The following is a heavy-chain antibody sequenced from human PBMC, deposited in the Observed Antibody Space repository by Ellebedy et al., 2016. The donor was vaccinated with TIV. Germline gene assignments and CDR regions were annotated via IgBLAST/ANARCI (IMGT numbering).Heavy chain of an antibody. CDR2: ISSSSSYI. Sequence: GGSLRLXXAASGFTFSSYSMNWVRQAPGKGLEWVSSISSSSSYIYYADSVKGRFTISRDNAKNSLYLQMNSLRAEDTAVYYCAREAPGYGSGSYYLDYWGQGTLVTVSS. V-gene: IGHV3-21*01. J-gene: IGHJ4*02. CDR3: AREAPGYGSGSYYLDY. D-gene: IGHD3-10*01. CDR1: GFTFSSYS.